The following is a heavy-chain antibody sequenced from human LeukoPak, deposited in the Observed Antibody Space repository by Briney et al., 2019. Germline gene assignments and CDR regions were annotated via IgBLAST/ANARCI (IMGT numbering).Heavy chain of an antibody. J-gene: IGHJ4*02. Sequence: VKPGGNLRLSCAASGFTFSDYGMNWVRRTPGKGLEWVSAIGGRGGSAYYADSVKGRFTISRDNSKNTLYLQMNSLRAEDTAVYYCVAGHGYNDFDYWGQGTLVTVSS. V-gene: IGHV3-23*01. CDR2: IGGRGGSA. CDR3: VAGHGYNDFDY. CDR1: GFTFSDYG. D-gene: IGHD5-24*01.